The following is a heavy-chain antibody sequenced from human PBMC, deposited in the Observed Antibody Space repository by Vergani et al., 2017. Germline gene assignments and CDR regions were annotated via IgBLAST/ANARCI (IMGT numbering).Heavy chain of an antibody. CDR3: ARSGSWELTDYYYYGMDV. Sequence: EVQLVESGGGLVQPGGSLRLSCAASGFTFSSYAMHWVRQAPGKGLEYVSAISSNGGSTYYANSVKGRFTISRDNSKNTLYLQMGSLRAEDMAVYYCARSGSWELTDYYYYGMDVWGQGTTVTVSS. V-gene: IGHV3-64*01. CDR2: ISSNGGST. D-gene: IGHD1-26*01. CDR1: GFTFSSYA. J-gene: IGHJ6*02.